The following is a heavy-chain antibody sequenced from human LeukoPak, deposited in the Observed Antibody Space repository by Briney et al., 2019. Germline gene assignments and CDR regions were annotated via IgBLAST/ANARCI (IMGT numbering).Heavy chain of an antibody. Sequence: PSETLSLTCTVSGYSISSGYYWGWIRQPPGKGLEWIGYIYYSGSTNYNPSLKSRVTISVDTSKNQFSLKLSSVTAADTAVYYCARDKGTSYLSSFDYWGQGTLVTVSS. V-gene: IGHV4-61*01. CDR2: IYYSGST. D-gene: IGHD6-6*01. J-gene: IGHJ4*02. CDR1: GYSISSGYY. CDR3: ARDKGTSYLSSFDY.